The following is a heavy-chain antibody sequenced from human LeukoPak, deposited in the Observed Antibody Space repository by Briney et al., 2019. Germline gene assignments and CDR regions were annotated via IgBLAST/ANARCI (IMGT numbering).Heavy chain of an antibody. CDR3: ATRTYRGNAPFDY. V-gene: IGHV4-34*01. CDR1: GGSFSGYY. J-gene: IGHJ4*02. Sequence: SETLSLTCAVYGGSFSGYYWSWIRQPPGKGLEWIGEINHSGSTNYNPSLKSRVSISVDTSKNQFSLKLSSVTAADTAVYYCATRTYRGNAPFDYWGQGTLVTVSS. D-gene: IGHD4-23*01. CDR2: INHSGST.